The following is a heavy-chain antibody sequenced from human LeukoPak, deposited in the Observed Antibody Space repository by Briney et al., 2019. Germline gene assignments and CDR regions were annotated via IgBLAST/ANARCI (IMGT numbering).Heavy chain of an antibody. CDR3: ARGGAYCGGDCYEFFDS. CDR1: GGSISSYY. Sequence: SETLSLTCTVSGGSISSYYWSWIRQPPGKGLEWIGYIYYSGSTNYNPSLKSRVTISVDTSKTQFSLKLRSVTAADPAVYYWARGGAYCGGDCYEFFDSWGPGALVTVSS. J-gene: IGHJ4*02. D-gene: IGHD2-21*02. V-gene: IGHV4-59*01. CDR2: IYYSGST.